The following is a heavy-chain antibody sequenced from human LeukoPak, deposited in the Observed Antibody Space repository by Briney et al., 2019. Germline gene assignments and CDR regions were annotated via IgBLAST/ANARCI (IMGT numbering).Heavy chain of an antibody. V-gene: IGHV3-15*01. Sequence: GGSLRLSCAASGFTFSNAWMSWVRQAPGKGLEWVGRIKSKTDGGTTDYAAPVKGRFTISRDDPKNTLYLQMNSLRAEDTAVYYCARGYYDSSGPGSPDYWGQGTLVTVSS. CDR3: ARGYYDSSGPGSPDY. CDR1: GFTFSNAW. D-gene: IGHD3-22*01. J-gene: IGHJ4*02. CDR2: IKSKTDGGTT.